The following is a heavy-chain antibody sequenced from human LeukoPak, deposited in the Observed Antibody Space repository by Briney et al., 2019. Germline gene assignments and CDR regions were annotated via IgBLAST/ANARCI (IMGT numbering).Heavy chain of an antibody. D-gene: IGHD2-2*02. CDR3: ASDWGLSQLEYCSNTNCYMGAFDT. CDR2: INPNSGGT. CDR1: RYTFTGYY. V-gene: IGHV1-2*02. J-gene: IGHJ3*02. Sequence: ASVKVSCKAPRYTFTGYYMHWVLQAPGQGLEWMGWINPNSGGTIYAQKFQGRVTMTRDTSISTTYMELSRLRSDDTAVYYCASDWGLSQLEYCSNTNCYMGAFDTWGQGTMVTVSS.